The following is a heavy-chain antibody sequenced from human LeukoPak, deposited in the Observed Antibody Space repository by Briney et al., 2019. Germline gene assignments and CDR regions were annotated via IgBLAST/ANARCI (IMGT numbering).Heavy chain of an antibody. CDR3: AKVPHFYYGSGSYQLDY. D-gene: IGHD3-10*01. CDR2: ISGSGGST. Sequence: GGSLRLSCAASGFTFSSYAMSWVRQAPGEGLEWVSAISGSGGSTYYADSVKGRFTISRDNSKNTLYLQMNSLRAEDTAVYYCAKVPHFYYGSGSYQLDYWGQGTLVTVSS. V-gene: IGHV3-23*01. CDR1: GFTFSSYA. J-gene: IGHJ4*02.